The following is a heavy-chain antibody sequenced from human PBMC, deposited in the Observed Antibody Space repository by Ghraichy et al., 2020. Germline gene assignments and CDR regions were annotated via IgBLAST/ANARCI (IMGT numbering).Heavy chain of an antibody. Sequence: ASVKVSCKASGYTFTGYYMHWVRQAPGQGLEWMGWINPNSGGTNYAQKFQGWVTMTRDTSISTAYMELSRLRSDDTAVYYCARDQWSNPKDYYYYYGMDVWGQGTTVTVSS. CDR2: INPNSGGT. J-gene: IGHJ6*02. CDR1: GYTFTGYY. V-gene: IGHV1-2*04. CDR3: ARDQWSNPKDYYYYYGMDV. D-gene: IGHD6-19*01.